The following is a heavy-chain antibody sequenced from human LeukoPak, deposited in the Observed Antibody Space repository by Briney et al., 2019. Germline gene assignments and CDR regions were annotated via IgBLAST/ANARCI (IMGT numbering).Heavy chain of an antibody. J-gene: IGHJ4*02. D-gene: IGHD2-2*01. V-gene: IGHV4-59*01. Sequence: TSETLSLTCTVSGDSISSYYWIWIRQPPGKGLEWIGYIYYSGSTNYNPSLKSRVTISVDTSKNQFSLKLSSVTAADTAVYYCARVAYCSSTSCIDYWGQGTLVTVSS. CDR2: IYYSGST. CDR3: ARVAYCSSTSCIDY. CDR1: GDSISSYY.